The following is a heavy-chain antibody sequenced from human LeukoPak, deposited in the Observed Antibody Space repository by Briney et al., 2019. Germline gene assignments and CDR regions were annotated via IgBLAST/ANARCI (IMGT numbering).Heavy chain of an antibody. Sequence: SETLSLTCAVSGGSVSSGSDSWNRTRQPPGKGLEWTGYISHSGTSYYNPSLKSRVTISVDKSKSQFSQKLRSVTAADSAVYYCASSLAAAGILYFDYWGQGTLVTVSS. CDR3: ASSLAAAGILYFDY. V-gene: IGHV4-30-2*01. D-gene: IGHD6-13*01. CDR1: GGSVSSGSDS. J-gene: IGHJ4*02. CDR2: ISHSGTS.